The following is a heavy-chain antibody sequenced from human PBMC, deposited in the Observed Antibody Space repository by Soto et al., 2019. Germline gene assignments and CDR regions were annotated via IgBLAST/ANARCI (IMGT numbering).Heavy chain of an antibody. Sequence: EVQLLESGGGLVQPGGSLRLSCAASGFTFSSYWMSWVRQAPGKGLEWVANIKQDGSEKYYVDSVKGRFTISRDNAKNSLYLQMNSLRAEDTAVYYCARELRYFDYWFDPWGQGTLVTVSS. V-gene: IGHV3-7*01. CDR1: GFTFSSYW. CDR2: IKQDGSEK. CDR3: ARELRYFDYWFDP. D-gene: IGHD3-9*01. J-gene: IGHJ5*02.